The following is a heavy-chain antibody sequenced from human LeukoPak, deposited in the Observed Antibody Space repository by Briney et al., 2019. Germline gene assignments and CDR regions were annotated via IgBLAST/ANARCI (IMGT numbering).Heavy chain of an antibody. V-gene: IGHV1-18*01. J-gene: IGHJ4*02. CDR1: GGTFSSYA. CDR3: ARVYYDYVWGSYRANHFDY. Sequence: AASVKVSCKASGGTFSSYAISWVRQAPGQGLEWMGWISAYNGNTNYAQKLQGRVTMSTDTSTSTAYMELRSLRSDDTAVYYCARVYYDYVWGSYRANHFDYWGQGTLVTVSS. D-gene: IGHD3-16*02. CDR2: ISAYNGNT.